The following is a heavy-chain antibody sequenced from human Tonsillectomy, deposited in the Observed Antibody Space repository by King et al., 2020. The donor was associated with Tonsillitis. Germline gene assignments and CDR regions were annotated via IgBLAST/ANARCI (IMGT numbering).Heavy chain of an antibody. CDR1: GYSFTGYW. D-gene: IGHD2-21*02. CDR3: ARRVVGAANDAFDI. Sequence: VQLVESGAEVKKPGESLNISCKGSGYSFTGYWIGWVRQIPGKGLEWMGIIYPGDSDISYSPSFQGQVTISADTSFRTAYLQWSSLKASDTAMYYCARRVVGAANDAFDIWGQGTMVSVSS. CDR2: IYPGDSDI. V-gene: IGHV5-51*01. J-gene: IGHJ3*02.